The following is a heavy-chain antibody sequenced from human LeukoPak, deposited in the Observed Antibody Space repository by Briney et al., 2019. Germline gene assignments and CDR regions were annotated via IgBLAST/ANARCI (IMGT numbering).Heavy chain of an antibody. J-gene: IGHJ4*02. CDR3: ARDSWGSFQPYYFDY. CDR1: GYTFTGYY. V-gene: IGHV1-2*02. Sequence: ASVKVSYKASGYTFTGYYMHWERQAPGQGLEWMGWINPNSGGTNYAQKFQGRVTMTRDTSISTAYMELSRLRSDDTAVYYCARDSWGSFQPYYFDYWGQGTLVTVSS. CDR2: INPNSGGT. D-gene: IGHD7-27*01.